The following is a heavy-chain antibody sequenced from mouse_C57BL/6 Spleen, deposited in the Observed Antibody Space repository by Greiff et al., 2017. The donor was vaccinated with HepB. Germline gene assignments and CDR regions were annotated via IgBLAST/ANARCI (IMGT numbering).Heavy chain of an antibody. CDR2: ISYDGSN. V-gene: IGHV3-6*01. CDR1: GYSITSGYY. CDR3: ARAATTVVVDWYFDV. J-gene: IGHJ1*03. D-gene: IGHD1-1*01. Sequence: DVKLQESGPGLVKPSQSLSLTCSVTGYSITSGYYWNWIRQFPGNKLEWMGYISYDGSNNYNPSLKNRISITRDTSKNQFFLKLNSVTTEDTATYYCARAATTVVVDWYFDVWGTGTTVTVSS.